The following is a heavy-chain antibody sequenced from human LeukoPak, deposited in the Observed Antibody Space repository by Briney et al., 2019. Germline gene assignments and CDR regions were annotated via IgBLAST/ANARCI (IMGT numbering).Heavy chain of an antibody. CDR3: ARDPTVATDAFDI. CDR1: GFTFSRYA. V-gene: IGHV3-23*01. J-gene: IGHJ3*02. CDR2: ISGSGDTT. Sequence: PGGSLRLSCAASGFTFSRYAMSWARQAPGKGLEWVSGISGSGDTTYYADPVKGRFTISRDNSKNTLYLQMNSLRAEDTAVYYCARDPTVATDAFDIWGQGTMVTVSS. D-gene: IGHD5-12*01.